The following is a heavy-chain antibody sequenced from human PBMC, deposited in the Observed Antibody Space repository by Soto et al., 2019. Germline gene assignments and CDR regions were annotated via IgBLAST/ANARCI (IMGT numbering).Heavy chain of an antibody. J-gene: IGHJ6*02. V-gene: IGHV3-7*03. CDR2: IKQDGSEK. CDR1: GFTFSSYW. D-gene: IGHD3-10*01. CDR3: ARDLSSAFSMVRGVYYYYYGMDV. Sequence: RRLSCAASGFTFSSYWMSWVRQAPGKGLEWVANIKQDGSEKYYVDSVKGRFTISRDNAKNSLYLQMNSLRAEDTAVYYCARDLSSAFSMVRGVYYYYYGMDVWGQGTTVTVSS.